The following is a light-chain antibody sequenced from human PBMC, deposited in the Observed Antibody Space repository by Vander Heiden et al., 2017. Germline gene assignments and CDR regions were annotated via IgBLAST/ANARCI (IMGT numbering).Light chain of an antibody. Sequence: QSVLTQPPSASGTPGQRVTISCSGSSSNIGSNTVNWYQQLPGTAPKLLIYSNNQRPSGVPDRFSGSKSGTSASLAISGLQSEDEAEYDCAAWDDSLNGRVFGGGTRLTVL. V-gene: IGLV1-44*01. CDR1: SSNIGSNT. CDR3: AAWDDSLNGRV. CDR2: SNN. J-gene: IGLJ3*02.